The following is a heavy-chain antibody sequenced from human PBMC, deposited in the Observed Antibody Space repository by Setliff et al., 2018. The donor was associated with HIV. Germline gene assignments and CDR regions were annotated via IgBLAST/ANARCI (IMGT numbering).Heavy chain of an antibody. CDR2: INVGKGDT. Sequence: ASVKVSCKASGYTFTTYSIHWVRQAPGQSLEWMGWINVGKGDTKYSQELQGRITLTTDTSANTAYMELSRLRSDDTAVYYCARDSGSYCTNGVCPPGYYMDVWGKGTTVTVSS. CDR3: ARDSGSYCTNGVCPPGYYMDV. V-gene: IGHV1-3*01. D-gene: IGHD2-8*01. CDR1: GYTFTTYS. J-gene: IGHJ6*03.